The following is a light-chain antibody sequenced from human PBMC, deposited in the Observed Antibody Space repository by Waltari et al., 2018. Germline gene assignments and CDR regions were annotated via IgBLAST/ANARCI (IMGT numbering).Light chain of an antibody. CDR3: QNYVRLPAT. CDR2: NTY. Sequence: EIVLTKSPGTLSLSPGERAPLSCMASQSVARALAWYQPRPGQPPSLLIANTYNRATGVPDRFSGGGSGTEFSLTNSRLEPEDFAVYYCQNYVRLPATFGQGTKVEIK. CDR1: QSVARA. J-gene: IGKJ1*01. V-gene: IGKV3-20*01.